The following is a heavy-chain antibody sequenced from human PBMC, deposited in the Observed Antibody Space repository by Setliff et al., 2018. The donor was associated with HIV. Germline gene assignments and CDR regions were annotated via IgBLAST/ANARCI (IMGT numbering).Heavy chain of an antibody. CDR2: INPNGGST. CDR1: GYTFTSYY. Sequence: GASVKVSCKASGYTFTSYYIHCVRQAPGQGPEWMGIINPNGGSTNYAQKFQGGVAMTADTSTNTVYMELSSLRSEDTAIYYCAKISRGTVVRETFIIGYFDYWGQGTLVTVSS. J-gene: IGHJ4*02. D-gene: IGHD3-10*01. V-gene: IGHV1-46*01. CDR3: AKISRGTVVRETFIIGYFDY.